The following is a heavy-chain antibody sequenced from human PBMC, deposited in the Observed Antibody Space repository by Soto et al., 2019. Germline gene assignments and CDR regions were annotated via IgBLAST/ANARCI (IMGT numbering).Heavy chain of an antibody. CDR3: ASTYCSSTSCYSGVSAFDI. CDR2: IYYSGST. V-gene: IGHV4-30-4*01. CDR1: GGSISSGDYY. Sequence: SETLSLTCTVSGGSISSGDYYWSWIRQPPGKGLEWIGYIYYSGSTYYNPSLKSRVTISVDTSKNQFSLKLSSVTAADTAVYYCASTYCSSTSCYSGVSAFDIWGQGTMVTVSS. D-gene: IGHD2-2*01. J-gene: IGHJ3*02.